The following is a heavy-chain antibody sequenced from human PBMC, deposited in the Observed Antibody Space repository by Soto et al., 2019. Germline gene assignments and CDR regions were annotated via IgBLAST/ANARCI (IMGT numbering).Heavy chain of an antibody. D-gene: IGHD6-13*01. CDR1: GGTFSSYA. CDR3: ARGSPFSSSLIGWFDP. V-gene: IGHV1-69*12. Sequence: QVQLVQSGAEVKKPGSSVKVSCKASGGTFSSYAISWVRQAPGQGLEWMGGIIPIFGTANYAQKFQGRVTITADESTSTAYMELSSMRAEATAVYYCARGSPFSSSLIGWFDPWGQGTLVTVSS. CDR2: IIPIFGTA. J-gene: IGHJ5*02.